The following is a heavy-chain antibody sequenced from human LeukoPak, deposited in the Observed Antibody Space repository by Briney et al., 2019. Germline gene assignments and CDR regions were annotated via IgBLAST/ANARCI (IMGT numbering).Heavy chain of an antibody. CDR1: GFTFDDYG. V-gene: IGHV3-20*04. J-gene: IGHJ4*02. CDR3: ARFLFGGSHPIDY. Sequence: GGSLRLSCAASGFTFDDYGMNSVRQAPGKGLEWVSGINWNGGSTGYADSVKGRFTISRDNAKNSLYLQMNSLRAEDTALYCCARFLFGGSHPIDYWGQGTLVTVSS. D-gene: IGHD3-10*02. CDR2: INWNGGST.